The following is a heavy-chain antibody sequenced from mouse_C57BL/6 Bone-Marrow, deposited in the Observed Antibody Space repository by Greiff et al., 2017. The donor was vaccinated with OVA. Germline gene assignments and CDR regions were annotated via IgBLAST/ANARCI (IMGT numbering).Heavy chain of an antibody. CDR3: AREYYGSRSFDY. CDR1: GYTFTDYY. V-gene: IGHV1-26*01. J-gene: IGHJ2*01. CDR2: INPNNGGT. D-gene: IGHD1-1*01. Sequence: VQLQQSGPELVKPGASVKISCKASGYTFTDYYMNWVKQSHGKSLEWIGDINPNNGGTSYNQKFKGKATLTVDKSSSTAYMELRSLTSEDSAVYYCAREYYGSRSFDYWGQGTTLTVSS.